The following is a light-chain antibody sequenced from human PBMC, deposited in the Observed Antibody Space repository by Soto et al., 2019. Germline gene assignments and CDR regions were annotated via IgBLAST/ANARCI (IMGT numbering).Light chain of an antibody. Sequence: LTQPRSVSGSPGQSVTISCTGSSSDVGGYDFVSWYQQHPAKAPKLIIFDVTKRPSGVPDRFSGSKSGNTASLTISGLQAEDEADYYCCSFAGSLSLYVFGTG. CDR1: SSDVGGYDF. CDR2: DVT. CDR3: CSFAGSLSLYV. J-gene: IGLJ1*01. V-gene: IGLV2-11*01.